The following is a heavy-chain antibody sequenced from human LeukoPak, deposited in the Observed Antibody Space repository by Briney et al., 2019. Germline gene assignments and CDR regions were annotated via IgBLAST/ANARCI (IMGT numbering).Heavy chain of an antibody. V-gene: IGHV4-34*01. J-gene: IGHJ4*02. CDR2: INHSGST. CDR3: ARGGIFDY. D-gene: IGHD3-10*01. CDR1: GGSFSGYY. Sequence: SETLSLTCAVYGGSFSGYYWSWIRQPPGKGLEWIGEINHSGSTNYNPSLKSRVTISVDTSKNQFSLKLSSVTAADTAVYYCARGGIFDYWGQGTLVTASS.